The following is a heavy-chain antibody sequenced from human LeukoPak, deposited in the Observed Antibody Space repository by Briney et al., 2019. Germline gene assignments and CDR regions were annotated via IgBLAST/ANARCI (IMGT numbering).Heavy chain of an antibody. Sequence: PGGSLRLSCAASGFTFSAYSMNWVRQAPGKGLEWVSSISSSSNYISYADSVKGRFIISRDNAKNSLYLQMNSLRAEDTAVYYCARDLLGITGPWFDPWGQGTLVTVSS. J-gene: IGHJ5*02. D-gene: IGHD1-20*01. CDR3: ARDLLGITGPWFDP. CDR2: ISSSSNYI. CDR1: GFTFSAYS. V-gene: IGHV3-21*01.